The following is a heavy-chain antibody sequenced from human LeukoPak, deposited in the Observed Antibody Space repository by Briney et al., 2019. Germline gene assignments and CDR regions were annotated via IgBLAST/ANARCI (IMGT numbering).Heavy chain of an antibody. CDR1: GGPISSYY. V-gene: IGHV4-59*01. CDR2: IYYSGST. J-gene: IGHJ3*02. D-gene: IGHD3-10*01. Sequence: SETLSLTCTVSGGPISSYYWSWIRQPPGKGLEWIGYIYYSGSTNYNPSLKSRVTISVDTSKNQFSLKLSSVTAADTAVYYCASYGSGKFDIWGQGTMVAVSS. CDR3: ASYGSGKFDI.